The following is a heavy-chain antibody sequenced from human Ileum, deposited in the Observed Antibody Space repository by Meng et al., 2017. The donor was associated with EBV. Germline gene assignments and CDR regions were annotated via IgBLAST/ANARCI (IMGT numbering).Heavy chain of an antibody. V-gene: IGHV4-30-4*01. Sequence: QARLQQSVPGLVKPSKTLYSTWIVAGASISRGDYYRSWLRQPPGKGLEWIVYIYYSGSTYYNPSLKSRVTISVDTTKNQFSLKLSSVTAADTAVYYCARGYYDSSGYGYWYFDLWGRGTLVTVSS. CDR1: GASISRGDYY. J-gene: IGHJ2*01. D-gene: IGHD3-22*01. CDR3: ARGYYDSSGYGYWYFDL. CDR2: IYYSGST.